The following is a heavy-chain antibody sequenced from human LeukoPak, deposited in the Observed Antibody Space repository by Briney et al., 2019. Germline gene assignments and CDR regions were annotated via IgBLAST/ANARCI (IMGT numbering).Heavy chain of an antibody. D-gene: IGHD6-19*01. CDR1: GFTFSSYS. V-gene: IGHV3-21*01. CDR3: ARDVRAVAGLLDY. J-gene: IGHJ4*02. CDR2: ISSSSSYI. Sequence: TGGSLRLSCAASGFTFSSYSMNWVRQAPGKGLEWVSSISSSSSYIYYADSVKGRFTISRDNAKNSLYLQMNSLRAEDTAVYYCARDVRAVAGLLDYWGQGTLVTVSS.